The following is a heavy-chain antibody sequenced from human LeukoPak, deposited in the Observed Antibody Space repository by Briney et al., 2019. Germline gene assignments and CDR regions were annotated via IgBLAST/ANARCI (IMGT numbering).Heavy chain of an antibody. CDR3: ARDLQQLAYYYYGMDV. J-gene: IGHJ6*02. CDR2: ISYDGSNK. D-gene: IGHD6-13*01. CDR1: GFTFSSYA. Sequence: GRSLRLSCAASGFTFSSYAMHWVRQAPGKGLEWVAVISYDGSNKYYADSVKGRFTISRDNSKNTLYLQMNSLRAEDTAVYYCARDLQQLAYYYYGMDVWGQGTTVTVSS. V-gene: IGHV3-30-3*01.